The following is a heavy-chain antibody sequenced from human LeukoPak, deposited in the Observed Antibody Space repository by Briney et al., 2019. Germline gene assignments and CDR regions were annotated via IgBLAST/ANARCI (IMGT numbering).Heavy chain of an antibody. Sequence: GGSLRLSCAASGFTFRSYSMNWVRQAPGKGLEWVSYISSFSGTSNYADSVKGRFAISRDNAKNSLYLQMNSLRAEDTAVYYCASGLGAYCGGDCKRDYWGQGTLVTVSS. CDR3: ASGLGAYCGGDCKRDY. CDR1: GFTFRSYS. J-gene: IGHJ4*02. V-gene: IGHV3-48*01. CDR2: ISSFSGTS. D-gene: IGHD2-21*02.